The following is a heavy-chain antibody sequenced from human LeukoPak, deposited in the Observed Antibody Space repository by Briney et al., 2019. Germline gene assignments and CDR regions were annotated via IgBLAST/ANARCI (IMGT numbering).Heavy chain of an antibody. CDR2: ISSSGSTI. V-gene: IGHV3-48*03. CDR1: GLTFSTYG. Sequence: GGSLRLSCAASGLTFSTYGMNWVRQAPGKGLEWVSYISSSGSTIYYADSVKGRFTISRDNAKNSLYLQMNSLRAEDTAVYYCARDHAVVTPFDYWGQGTLVTVSS. CDR3: ARDHAVVTPFDY. J-gene: IGHJ4*02. D-gene: IGHD4-23*01.